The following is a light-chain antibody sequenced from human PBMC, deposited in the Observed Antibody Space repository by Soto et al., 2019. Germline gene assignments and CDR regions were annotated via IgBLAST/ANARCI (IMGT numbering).Light chain of an antibody. V-gene: IGKV1-5*01. J-gene: IGKJ1*01. CDR2: DAS. Sequence: DIQMTQSPSTLSASVGDRVTITCRASQSISSWVAWYQQKPGKAPKLRIYDASSLESGVPPRFSSSGSGTEFTLPISSLQPDDFATYYCQQYNSYQGTFGQGTKVEIK. CDR1: QSISSW. CDR3: QQYNSYQGT.